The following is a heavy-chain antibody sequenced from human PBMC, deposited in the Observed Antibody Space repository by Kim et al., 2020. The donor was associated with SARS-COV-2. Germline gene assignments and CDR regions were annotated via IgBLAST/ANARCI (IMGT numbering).Heavy chain of an antibody. CDR3: AGGEHDDDAFDI. J-gene: IGHJ3*02. D-gene: IGHD3-3*01. Sequence: NDAQKSQGRVTVTADESTSTAYMELSSLRSEDTAVYYCAGGEHDDDAFDIWGQGTMVTVSS. V-gene: IGHV1-69*01.